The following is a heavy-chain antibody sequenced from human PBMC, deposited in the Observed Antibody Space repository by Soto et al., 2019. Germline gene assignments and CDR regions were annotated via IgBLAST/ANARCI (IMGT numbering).Heavy chain of an antibody. J-gene: IGHJ4*02. D-gene: IGHD6-19*01. CDR2: ISGSGGST. CDR3: AKDASPSGWDRGGFDY. CDR1: GFTFSSYA. V-gene: IGHV3-23*01. Sequence: EVQLLESGGGLVQPGGSLRLSCAASGFTFSSYAMSWVRQAPGNGLEWVSAISGSGGSTYYADSVKGRFTISRDNSKNTVHLQMNSLRAGDTAVYYSAKDASPSGWDRGGFDYWGQGTLVTVSS.